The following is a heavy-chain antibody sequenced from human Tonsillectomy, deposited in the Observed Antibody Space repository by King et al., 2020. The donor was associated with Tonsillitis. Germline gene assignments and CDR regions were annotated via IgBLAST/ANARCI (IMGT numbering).Heavy chain of an antibody. CDR2: INPSGGST. V-gene: IGHV1-46*01. Sequence: VQLVESGAEVKKPGASVKVSCKASGYTFTSYYMHWVRQAPGQGLEWMGIINPSGGSTSYAQKFPGRVTMTRDTSTSTVYMELSSRRSEDTDVYYCARESAGGRWLQFPNLYCDFGGQGPVVTVSS. CDR3: ARESAGGRWLQFPNLYCDF. CDR1: GYTFTSYY. D-gene: IGHD5-24*01. J-gene: IGHJ4*02.